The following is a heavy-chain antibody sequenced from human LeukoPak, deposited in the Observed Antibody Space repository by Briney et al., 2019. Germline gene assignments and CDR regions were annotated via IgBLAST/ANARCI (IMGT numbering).Heavy chain of an antibody. J-gene: IGHJ6*02. V-gene: IGHV4-34*01. CDR1: GGSFSGYH. CDR2: VNHSGST. CDR3: ARGPSYYGSGSYPYRGRGPYYYGMDV. Sequence: PSETLSLTCAVYGGSFSGYHWTWIRQSPGKGLEWIGDVNHSGSTNYNPPLKSRVTISVDTSKNQFSLKLSSVTAADTAVYYCARGPSYYGSGSYPYRGRGPYYYGMDVWGQGTTVTVSS. D-gene: IGHD3-10*01.